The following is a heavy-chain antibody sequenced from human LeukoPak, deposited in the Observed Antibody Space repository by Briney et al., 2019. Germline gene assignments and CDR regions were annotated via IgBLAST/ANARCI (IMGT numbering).Heavy chain of an antibody. CDR1: GGSISSSSYY. D-gene: IGHD3-10*01. CDR3: ARNVSMVRGVTRLNWFDP. V-gene: IGHV4-39*01. J-gene: IGHJ5*02. CDR2: IYYSGST. Sequence: SETLSLTCTVSGGSISSSSYYWGWIHQPPGKGLEWIGSIYYSGSTHYNPSLKSRVTISVDTSKKQFFLKLSSVTAADTSVYYCARNVSMVRGVTRLNWFDPWGQGTLVTVSS.